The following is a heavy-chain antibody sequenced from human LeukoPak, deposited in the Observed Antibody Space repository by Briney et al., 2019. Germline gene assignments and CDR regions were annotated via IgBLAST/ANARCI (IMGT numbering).Heavy chain of an antibody. Sequence: PGGSLRLSCAASGFTFDDYTMHWVRQAPGKGLEWVSLITWDGGSTYYADSVKGRFTISRDNRKNSLYLQMNSLRTEDTALYYCAKGKNTGSYLSHVDYWGQGTLVTVSS. CDR3: AKGKNTGSYLSHVDY. CDR1: GFTFDDYT. V-gene: IGHV3-43*01. J-gene: IGHJ4*02. D-gene: IGHD3-10*01. CDR2: ITWDGGST.